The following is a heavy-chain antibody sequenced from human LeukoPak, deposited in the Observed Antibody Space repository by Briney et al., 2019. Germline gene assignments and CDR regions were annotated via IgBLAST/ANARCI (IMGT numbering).Heavy chain of an antibody. CDR3: AKSACYGGNSICAFDI. CDR1: GFTFSSYA. J-gene: IGHJ3*02. Sequence: PGGSLRLSCAASGFTFSSYAMSWVRQAAGKGLEWVSGIGGSGGSTFYADSVKGRFIISRDNSKNTLYLQMNSLRAEGTAVYYCAKSACYGGNSICAFDIWGQGTMVTVSS. V-gene: IGHV3-23*01. CDR2: IGGSGGST. D-gene: IGHD4-23*01.